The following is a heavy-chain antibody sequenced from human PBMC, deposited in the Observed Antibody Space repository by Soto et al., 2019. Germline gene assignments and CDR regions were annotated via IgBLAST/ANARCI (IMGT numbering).Heavy chain of an antibody. Sequence: PXGSLRLSCAASGFTFSSYAVSWVRQAPGKGPEWISSISGSGSTIYYADSVKGRFTISRDNSKNTLYLQMISLRAEDTAVYYCAKVFYYYDSSGYYYFDYWGQGTLVTVSS. V-gene: IGHV3-23*01. CDR1: GFTFSSYA. CDR3: AKVFYYYDSSGYYYFDY. D-gene: IGHD3-22*01. J-gene: IGHJ4*02. CDR2: ISGSGSTI.